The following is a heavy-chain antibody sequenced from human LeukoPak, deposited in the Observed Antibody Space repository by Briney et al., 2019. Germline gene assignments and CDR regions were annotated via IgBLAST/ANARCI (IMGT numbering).Heavy chain of an antibody. CDR2: INHSGST. D-gene: IGHD1-26*01. Sequence: SETLSLTCTVSGGSISNYYWSWIRQPPGKGLEWIGEINHSGSTNYNPSLKSRVTISVDTSKNQFSLKLSSVTAADTAVYYCARRIVGANFDYWGQGTLVTVSS. J-gene: IGHJ4*02. CDR1: GGSISNYY. V-gene: IGHV4-34*01. CDR3: ARRIVGANFDY.